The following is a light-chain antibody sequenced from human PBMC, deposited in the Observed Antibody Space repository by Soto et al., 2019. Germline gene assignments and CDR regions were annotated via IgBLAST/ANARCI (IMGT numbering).Light chain of an antibody. Sequence: QAVVTQPPSVSGAPGQRVTISCTGSSSNIGAGHDVHWYQQLPGTAPKLLIYLNGNRPSGVPDRFSGSKSGTSASLAITGLQAEDEADYYCQSYDSSLSVVFGGGTKLTVL. CDR3: QSYDSSLSVV. J-gene: IGLJ2*01. CDR1: SSNIGAGHD. V-gene: IGLV1-40*01. CDR2: LNG.